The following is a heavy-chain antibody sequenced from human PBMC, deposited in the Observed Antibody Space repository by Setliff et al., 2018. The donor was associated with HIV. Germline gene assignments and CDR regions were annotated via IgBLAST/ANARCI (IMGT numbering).Heavy chain of an antibody. D-gene: IGHD4-17*01. CDR3: AYGDNEDYYYYMDV. CDR1: GGSISSHY. V-gene: IGHV4-59*11. CDR2: IFYSGIT. J-gene: IGHJ6*03. Sequence: PSETLSLTCTVSGGSISSHYWSWIRQPPGKGLEWIGYIFYSGITNYNPSLKSRVTISVDTSKNQFSLKLGSVTAADTAVYYCAYGDNEDYYYYMDVWGKGTTVTVSS.